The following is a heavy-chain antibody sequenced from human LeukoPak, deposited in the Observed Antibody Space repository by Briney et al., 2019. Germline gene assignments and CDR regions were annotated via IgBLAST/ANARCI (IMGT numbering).Heavy chain of an antibody. Sequence: GESLKISCQTSGYRFSNYWIGWVRQMPGKGLEWMGIIYPGDSDTRYSPSFQGQVTISADKSISTAYLQWSSLKASDTAMYYCARHFEYYGDYDYWGQGTLVTVSS. D-gene: IGHD4-17*01. CDR2: IYPGDSDT. J-gene: IGHJ4*02. CDR1: GYRFSNYW. V-gene: IGHV5-51*01. CDR3: ARHFEYYGDYDY.